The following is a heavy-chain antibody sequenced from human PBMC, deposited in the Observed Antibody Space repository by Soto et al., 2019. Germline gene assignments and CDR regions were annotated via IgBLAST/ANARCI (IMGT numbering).Heavy chain of an antibody. D-gene: IGHD5-18*01. CDR2: ISGSGGST. CDR3: AKEDTAMVTNWFDP. V-gene: IGHV3-23*01. Sequence: PWWSLRLSCSASGFTFSSYAMSWVRQAPGKGLEWVSAISGSGGSTYYADSVKGRFTISRDNSKNTLYLQMNSLRAEDTAVYYCAKEDTAMVTNWFDPWGQGTLVTVSS. J-gene: IGHJ5*02. CDR1: GFTFSSYA.